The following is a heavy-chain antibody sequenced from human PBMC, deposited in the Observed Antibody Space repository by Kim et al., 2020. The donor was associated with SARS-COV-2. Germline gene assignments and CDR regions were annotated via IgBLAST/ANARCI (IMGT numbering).Heavy chain of an antibody. J-gene: IGHJ4*02. CDR1: GFTFSSYA. Sequence: GGSLRLSCAASGFTFSSYAMSWVRQAPGKGLELVSAISGSGGSTYYADSVKGRFTISRDNSKNTLYLQMNSLRAEDTAVYYCAKSPSGSYYEHFDYWGQGTLVTVSS. V-gene: IGHV3-23*01. CDR2: ISGSGGST. CDR3: AKSPSGSYYEHFDY. D-gene: IGHD1-26*01.